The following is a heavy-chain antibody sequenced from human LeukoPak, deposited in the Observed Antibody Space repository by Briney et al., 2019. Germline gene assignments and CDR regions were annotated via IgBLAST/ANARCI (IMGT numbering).Heavy chain of an antibody. CDR2: IIPIFGTA. CDR3: ARGGVGATLTFDY. V-gene: IGHV1-69*13. D-gene: IGHD1-26*01. CDR1: GYTFTGYY. J-gene: IGHJ4*02. Sequence: SVKVSCKASGYTFTGYYMHWVRQAPGQGLEWMGGIIPIFGTANYAQKFQGRVTITADESTSTAYMELSSLRSEDTAVYYCARGGVGATLTFDYWGQGTLVTVSS.